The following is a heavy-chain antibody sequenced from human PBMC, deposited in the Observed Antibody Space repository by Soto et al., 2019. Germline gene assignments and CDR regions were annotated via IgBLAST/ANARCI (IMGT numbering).Heavy chain of an antibody. J-gene: IGHJ4*02. Sequence: VGSLRLSCADSGFTFSSYSMNWVRQAPGKGLEWVSSISSSSSYIYYADSVKGRFTISRDNAKNSLYLQMNSLRAEDTAVYYCARDGLPPHVVPAPLDYWGQGTLVTVSS. D-gene: IGHD2-21*02. CDR2: ISSSSSYI. V-gene: IGHV3-21*01. CDR3: ARDGLPPHVVPAPLDY. CDR1: GFTFSSYS.